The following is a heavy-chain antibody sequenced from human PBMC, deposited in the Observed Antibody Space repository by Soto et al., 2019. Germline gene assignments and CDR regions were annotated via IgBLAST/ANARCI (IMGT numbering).Heavy chain of an antibody. Sequence: LETLPLTCSVSGGSIISYYGSWIRQPPGKGLEWIGYIYYSGSTNYNPSLKSRVTISVDMSKNQFSLKLSSVTAADTAVYYCARHYPRGYSPDNWFDPWGQGTLVTVSS. CDR2: IYYSGST. CDR3: ARHYPRGYSPDNWFDP. D-gene: IGHD3-22*01. V-gene: IGHV4-59*08. CDR1: GGSIISYY. J-gene: IGHJ5*02.